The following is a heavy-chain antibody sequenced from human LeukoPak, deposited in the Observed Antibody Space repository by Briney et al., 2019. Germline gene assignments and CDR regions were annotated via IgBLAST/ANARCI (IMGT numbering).Heavy chain of an antibody. CDR2: ISSSSSYI. CDR1: GFTFSSCS. J-gene: IGHJ4*02. Sequence: PGGSLRLSCAASGFTFSSCSMNWVRQAPGKGLEWVSSISSSSSYIYYADSVKGRFTISRDNAKNSLYLQMNSLRAEDTAVYYCARPTPREDWLLGYWGQGTLVTVSS. D-gene: IGHD3/OR15-3a*01. CDR3: ARPTPREDWLLGY. V-gene: IGHV3-21*01.